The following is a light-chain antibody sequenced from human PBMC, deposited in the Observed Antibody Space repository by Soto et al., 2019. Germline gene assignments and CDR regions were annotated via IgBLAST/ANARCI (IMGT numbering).Light chain of an antibody. Sequence: EIVITQSPATLSVSPGERATLSCRASQSVSSNLAWYQQKPGQAPRLLMSGASSRASGVPVRFSGSGSGTDFTLTVSGLQAEDVAIYYCHQYFRSPLTFGGGTKVDIK. CDR1: QSVSSN. CDR2: GAS. J-gene: IGKJ4*01. V-gene: IGKV3-15*01. CDR3: HQYFRSPLT.